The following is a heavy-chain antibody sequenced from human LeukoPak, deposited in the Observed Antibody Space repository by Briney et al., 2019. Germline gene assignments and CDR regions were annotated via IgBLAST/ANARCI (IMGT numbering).Heavy chain of an antibody. CDR2: IGTAGDT. D-gene: IGHD6-13*01. V-gene: IGHV3-13*01. J-gene: IGHJ5*02. CDR1: GFTFSSYD. Sequence: GGSLRLSCAAPGFTFSSYDMHWVRQATGKGLEWVSAIGTAGDTYYPGSVKGRFTISRENAKNSLYLQMNSLRVEDTAVYYCASRSINWYRGNNWFDPWGQGTLVTVSS. CDR3: ASRSINWYRGNNWFDP.